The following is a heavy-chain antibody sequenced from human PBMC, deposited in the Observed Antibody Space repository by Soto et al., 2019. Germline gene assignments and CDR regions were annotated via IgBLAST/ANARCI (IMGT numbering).Heavy chain of an antibody. V-gene: IGHV5-10-1*01. D-gene: IGHD2-2*01. CDR2: IDPSDSYT. J-gene: IGHJ6*02. Sequence: PGESLKISCKGSGYSFTSYWISWVRQMPGKGVEWMGRIDPSDSYTNYRPSFQGHVTISADKSISTAYLQWSSLKASDTAIYYCARIVGYCSSTSCPYGMDVWGQGTTVTVSS. CDR3: ARIVGYCSSTSCPYGMDV. CDR1: GYSFTSYW.